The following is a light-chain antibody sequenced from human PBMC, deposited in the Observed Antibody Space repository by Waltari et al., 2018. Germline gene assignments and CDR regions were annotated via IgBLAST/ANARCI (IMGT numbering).Light chain of an antibody. CDR3: QQYDKLPGS. CDR2: GAF. V-gene: IGKV3D-15*01. Sequence: EIVVPQSPHTMSVCPGERGTLSCRASHSVSVNLAWYHQKPGQAPRLLIFGAFTRATGIPARFSGIASGTDFTLTISNMQSEDFAVYYCQQYDKLPGSFGQGTKLEIK. CDR1: HSVSVN. J-gene: IGKJ2*01.